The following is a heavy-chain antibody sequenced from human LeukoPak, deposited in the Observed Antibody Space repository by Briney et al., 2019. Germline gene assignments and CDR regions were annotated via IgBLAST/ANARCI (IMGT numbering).Heavy chain of an antibody. Sequence: PGGSLRLSCSASGFTFSTYSMNWVRQAPGKGLEWVSSISSNSRYIYYADSMRGRFTISRDNAKNSLYLQMNSLKPEDTAVYYCARVAEAAGFDPWGQGTLVTVSS. V-gene: IGHV3-21*06. D-gene: IGHD6-13*01. CDR1: GFTFSTYS. J-gene: IGHJ5*02. CDR2: ISSNSRYI. CDR3: ARVAEAAGFDP.